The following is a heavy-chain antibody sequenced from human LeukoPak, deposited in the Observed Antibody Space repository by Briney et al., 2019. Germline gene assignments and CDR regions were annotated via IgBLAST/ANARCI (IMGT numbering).Heavy chain of an antibody. V-gene: IGHV3-7*01. CDR3: ARMTGGFDY. Sequence: GGSLRLSCAASGFTFGGYWMSWVRQDPGKGLEWVANINQDGSEKYYVDSMKGRVTISRDNAENSLYLQMNSLRAEDTAVYYCARMTGGFDYWGQGTPVTVSS. J-gene: IGHJ4*02. CDR1: GFTFGGYW. CDR2: INQDGSEK. D-gene: IGHD3-10*01.